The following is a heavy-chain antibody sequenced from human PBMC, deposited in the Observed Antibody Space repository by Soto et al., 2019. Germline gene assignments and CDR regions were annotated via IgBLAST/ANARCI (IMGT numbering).Heavy chain of an antibody. CDR2: IYCSGST. J-gene: IGHJ4*02. CDR1: GGSISSGGYY. CDR3: ERGTWHSGYDFHFDY. V-gene: IGHV4-31*03. Sequence: LSLXCTVSGGSISSGGYYWSWIRQHPGKGLEWIGYIYCSGSTYYNPSLKSRVTISVDTSKNQFSLKLSSVTAADTAVYYCERGTWHSGYDFHFDYWGQGTLVTVSS. D-gene: IGHD5-12*01.